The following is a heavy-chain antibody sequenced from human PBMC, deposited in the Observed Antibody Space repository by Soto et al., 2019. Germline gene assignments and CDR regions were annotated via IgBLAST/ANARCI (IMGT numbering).Heavy chain of an antibody. CDR1: GGSISGYY. V-gene: IGHV4-4*07. Sequence: SATRSLTCLVAGGSISGYYLSWLRQPAGKELEWIGRIYSDGTTNYNPSLKGRGTMSVDTSKKQISLKLTSVTAADTAMYYCARDRGYRSGSFGSWGQGVLVTVSS. J-gene: IGHJ5*02. D-gene: IGHD5-18*01. CDR2: IYSDGTT. CDR3: ARDRGYRSGSFGS.